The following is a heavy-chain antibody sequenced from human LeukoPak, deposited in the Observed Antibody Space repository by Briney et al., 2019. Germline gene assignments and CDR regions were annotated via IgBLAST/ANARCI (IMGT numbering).Heavy chain of an antibody. Sequence: ASVKVSCKASGYTFTSYGISWVRQAPGQGLEWMGWISAYNGNTNYAQRLQGRVTMTTGTSTSTAYMELRSLRSDDTAVYYCARGLLSEPTEDIVVVVAANGPFDYWGQGTLVTVSS. CDR2: ISAYNGNT. J-gene: IGHJ4*02. D-gene: IGHD2-15*01. CDR3: ARGLLSEPTEDIVVVVAANGPFDY. CDR1: GYTFTSYG. V-gene: IGHV1-18*01.